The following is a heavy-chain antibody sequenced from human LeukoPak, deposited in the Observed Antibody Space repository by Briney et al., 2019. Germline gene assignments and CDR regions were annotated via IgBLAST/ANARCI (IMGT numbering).Heavy chain of an antibody. D-gene: IGHD2-2*01. J-gene: IGHJ4*02. CDR1: GFTFSSYA. CDR2: ISGSGGST. V-gene: IGHV3-23*01. CDR3: AKAGCSSTTCYPPKNFDY. Sequence: QPGGSLRLSCAASGFTFSSYAMSWVRQAPGKGLEWVSGISGSGGSTYYADSVKGRFTISRDNSKNTLYLQMNSLRVEDTAVYYCAKAGCSSTTCYPPKNFDYWGQGTLVTVSS.